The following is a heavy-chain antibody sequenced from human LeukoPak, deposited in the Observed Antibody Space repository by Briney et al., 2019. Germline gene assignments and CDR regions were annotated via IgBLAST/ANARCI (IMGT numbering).Heavy chain of an antibody. CDR2: ISGYNGDT. CDR3: ATSTGGYSDLYFHY. V-gene: IGHV1-18*01. CDR1: AYTFSAYG. Sequence: GASVKVSCTASAYTFSAYGISWVRQAPGQGLEWMGWISGYNGDTKYAQRFEGRVTMTTDTSTTTAFMDLRSLRSDDTAVYFCATSTGGYSDLYFHYWGLGTLVSVSS. D-gene: IGHD3-22*01. J-gene: IGHJ4*02.